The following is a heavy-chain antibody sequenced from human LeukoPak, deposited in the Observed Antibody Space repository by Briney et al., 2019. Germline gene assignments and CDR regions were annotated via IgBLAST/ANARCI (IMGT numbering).Heavy chain of an antibody. CDR1: GGSISSYY. CDR3: ARERQGGLRLGELSVHIDY. Sequence: SETLSLTCTVSGGSISSYYWSWIRQPAGKGLEWIGRIYTSGSTNYNPSLKSRVTMSVDTSKNQFSLKLSSVTAADTAVYYCARERQGGLRLGELSVHIDYWGQGTLVTVSS. CDR2: IYTSGST. V-gene: IGHV4-4*07. D-gene: IGHD3-16*02. J-gene: IGHJ4*02.